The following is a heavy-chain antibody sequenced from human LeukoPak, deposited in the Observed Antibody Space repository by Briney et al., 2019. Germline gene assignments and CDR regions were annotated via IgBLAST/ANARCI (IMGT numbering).Heavy chain of an antibody. CDR3: ARDLGGDTSSYWYFDL. CDR1: GFTFDDYG. D-gene: IGHD2-21*02. V-gene: IGHV3-20*04. J-gene: IGHJ2*01. Sequence: GGSLRLSCAASGFTFDDYGMSWVRQAPGKGLEWVSSIIWNAATTGYADSVEGRFTVSRDNAKNILYLQMKSLKAEDTALYYSARDLGGDTSSYWYFDLWGRGTLVTVSS. CDR2: IIWNAATT.